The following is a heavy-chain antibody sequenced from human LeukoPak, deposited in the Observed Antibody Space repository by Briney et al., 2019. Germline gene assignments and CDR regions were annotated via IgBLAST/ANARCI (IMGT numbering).Heavy chain of an antibody. CDR2: ISGSGGST. J-gene: IGHJ4*02. V-gene: IGHV3-23*01. Sequence: GRSLRLSCAASGFTFSSYAMSWVRQAPGKGLEWVSAISGSGGSTYCADSVKGRFTISRDNSKNTLYLQMNSLRAEDTAVYYCAKIRYDILTGYKNFDYWGQGTLVTVSS. CDR1: GFTFSSYA. CDR3: AKIRYDILTGYKNFDY. D-gene: IGHD3-9*01.